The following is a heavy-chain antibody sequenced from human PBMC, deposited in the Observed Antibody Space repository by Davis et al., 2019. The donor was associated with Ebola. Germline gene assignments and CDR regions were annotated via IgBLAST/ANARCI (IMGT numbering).Heavy chain of an antibody. CDR3: ARDIVNDILTGPGLGDWFDP. Sequence: GESLKISCAASGFTFDDYGMSWVRQAPGKGLEWVSGINWNGGSTGYADSVKGRFTISRDNAKNSLYLQMNSLRAEDTALYHCARDIVNDILTGPGLGDWFDPWGQGTLVTVSS. CDR2: INWNGGST. J-gene: IGHJ5*02. CDR1: GFTFDDYG. V-gene: IGHV3-20*01. D-gene: IGHD3-9*01.